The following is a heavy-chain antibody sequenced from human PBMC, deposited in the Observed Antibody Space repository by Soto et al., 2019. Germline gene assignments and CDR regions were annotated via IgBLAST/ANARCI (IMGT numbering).Heavy chain of an antibody. CDR3: ARTSLFGVVLNAFDI. Sequence: QVQLQESGPGLVKPSQTLSLTCTVSGGSFSGGGYYWSWIRQHPGKGLEWMGYISYRGSTKYKPSLQSRITVSIDTSKNQFSLGLTSVTAADTAIYFCARTSLFGVVLNAFDIWGQGTLVTVSS. D-gene: IGHD3-3*01. J-gene: IGHJ3*02. V-gene: IGHV4-31*03. CDR1: GGSFSGGGYY. CDR2: ISYRGST.